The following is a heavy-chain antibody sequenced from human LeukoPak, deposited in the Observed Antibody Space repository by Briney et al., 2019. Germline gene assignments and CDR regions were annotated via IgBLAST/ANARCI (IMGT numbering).Heavy chain of an antibody. D-gene: IGHD4-17*01. CDR3: AILPSTVTRAY. Sequence: SETLSLTCAVSGYSISSGYYWGWIRQPPGKGLEWIGSIYHSGSTYYNPSLKSRVTMSIDASKNQFSLNLGSVTAADTAVYYCAILPSTVTRAYWGQGTLVTVSS. CDR1: GYSISSGYY. CDR2: IYHSGST. J-gene: IGHJ4*02. V-gene: IGHV4-38-2*01.